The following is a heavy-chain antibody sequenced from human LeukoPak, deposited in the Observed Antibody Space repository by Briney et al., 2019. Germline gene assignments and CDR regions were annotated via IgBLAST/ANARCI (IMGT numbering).Heavy chain of an antibody. J-gene: IGHJ4*02. CDR1: GFTFSDAW. D-gene: IGHD1-26*01. CDR2: INSDGSST. CDR3: AREDSRVGATTDFDY. Sequence: GGSLRLSCEATGFTFSDAWMNWVRQTPGKGLVWASRINSDGSSTSYADSVKGRFTISRDNSKNTLYLQMNSLRAEDTAVYYCAREDSRVGATTDFDYWGQGTLVTVSS. V-gene: IGHV3-74*01.